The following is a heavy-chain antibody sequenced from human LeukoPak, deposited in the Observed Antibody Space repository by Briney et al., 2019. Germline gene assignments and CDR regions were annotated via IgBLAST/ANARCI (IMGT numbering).Heavy chain of an antibody. V-gene: IGHV4-4*07. CDR3: ARVRYYYGSGSYWFDY. Sequence: SETLSLTCTVSGGSISSYYWSWIRQPAGKGLEWIGRIYTSGSTNYNPSLKSRVTMSVDTSKNQFSLKLSSVTAADTAVYYCARVRYYYGSGSYWFDYWGQGTLVTVSS. CDR2: IYTSGST. D-gene: IGHD3-10*01. J-gene: IGHJ4*02. CDR1: GGSISSYY.